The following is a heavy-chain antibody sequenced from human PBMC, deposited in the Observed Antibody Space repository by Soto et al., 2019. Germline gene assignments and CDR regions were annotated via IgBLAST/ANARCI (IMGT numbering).Heavy chain of an antibody. V-gene: IGHV3-21*01. Sequence: GGSLRLSCAASGFTFSSYSMNWVRQAPGKGLEWVSSISSSSSYIYYADSVKGRFTISRDNAKNSLYLQMNSLRAEDTAVYYCASMVIPRADYWGQGTLGTVSS. D-gene: IGHD3-16*01. CDR2: ISSSSSYI. CDR1: GFTFSSYS. CDR3: ASMVIPRADY. J-gene: IGHJ4*01.